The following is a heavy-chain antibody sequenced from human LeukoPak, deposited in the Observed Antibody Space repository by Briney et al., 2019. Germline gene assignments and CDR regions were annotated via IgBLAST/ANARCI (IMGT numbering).Heavy chain of an antibody. V-gene: IGHV4-38-2*02. J-gene: IGHJ5*02. CDR3: AKAPGGYSSSKGWFDP. D-gene: IGHD6-6*01. CDR2: IYHSGST. CDR1: GYSISSGYY. Sequence: SETLSLTCTVSGYSISSGYYWGWIRQPPGKGLEWIGSIYHSGSTYYNPSLKSRVTISVDTSKNQFSLKLSSVTAADTAVYYCAKAPGGYSSSKGWFDPWGQGTLVIVSS.